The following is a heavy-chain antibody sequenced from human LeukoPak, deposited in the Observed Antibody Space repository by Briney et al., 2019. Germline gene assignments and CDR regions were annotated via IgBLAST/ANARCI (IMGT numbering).Heavy chain of an antibody. Sequence: PGGSLRLSCAASGFSFAGYAMRWVRQAPGKGLEWVSTISGSGIATNYAGAVKGRFTVSRDNSKNTLYLQMDSLRAEDTAIYYCASRGLHRASDYWGQGALVTVSS. CDR1: GFSFAGYA. J-gene: IGHJ4*02. V-gene: IGHV3-23*01. CDR3: ASRGLHRASDY. CDR2: ISGSGIAT. D-gene: IGHD3-10*01.